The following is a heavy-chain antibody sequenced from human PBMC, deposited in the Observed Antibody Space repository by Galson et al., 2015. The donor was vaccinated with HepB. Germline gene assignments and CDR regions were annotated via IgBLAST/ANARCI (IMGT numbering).Heavy chain of an antibody. J-gene: IGHJ6*02. CDR3: ARVIGWYHYGMDV. D-gene: IGHD6-19*01. Sequence: LRLSCAASGFTVSSNYMSWVRQAPGKGLEWVSVIYSGGSTYYADSVKGRFTISRDNSKNTLYLQMNSLRAEDTAVYYCARVIGWYHYGMDVWGQGTTVTVSS. CDR2: IYSGGST. CDR1: GFTVSSNY. V-gene: IGHV3-53*01.